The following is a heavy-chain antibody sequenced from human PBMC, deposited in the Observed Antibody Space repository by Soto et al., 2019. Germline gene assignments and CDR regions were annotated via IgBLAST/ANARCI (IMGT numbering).Heavy chain of an antibody. CDR2: IYYSGST. CDR3: ARYCSGGSCYLDP. V-gene: IGHV4-39*01. J-gene: IGHJ5*02. D-gene: IGHD2-15*01. Sequence: PSETLSLTCTVSGGSISSSSYYWGWIRQPPGKGLEGVGSIYYSGSTYYNPSLKSRVTISVDTSKNQFSLKLSSVTAADTVLYYFARYCSGGSCYLDPWGQGTLVTVSS. CDR1: GGSISSSSYY.